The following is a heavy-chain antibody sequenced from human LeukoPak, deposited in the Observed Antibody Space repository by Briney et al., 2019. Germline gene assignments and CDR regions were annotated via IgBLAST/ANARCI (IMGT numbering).Heavy chain of an antibody. D-gene: IGHD2-21*02. Sequence: ASVKVSCEASGYTFTSYYMHWVRQAPGQGLEWMGIINPSGGSTSYAQKFQGRVTMTRDTSTSTVYMELSSLRSEDTAVYYCARSHAYCGGDCYLGYWGQGTLVTVSS. CDR3: ARSHAYCGGDCYLGY. V-gene: IGHV1-46*01. CDR1: GYTFTSYY. J-gene: IGHJ4*02. CDR2: INPSGGST.